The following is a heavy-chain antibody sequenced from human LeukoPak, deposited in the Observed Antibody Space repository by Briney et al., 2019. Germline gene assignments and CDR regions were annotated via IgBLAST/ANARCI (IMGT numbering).Heavy chain of an antibody. CDR3: ARGAYYDDASGYYTGKSMDV. CDR2: IINSGNGM. CDR1: GFTFSTYD. J-gene: IGHJ6*02. Sequence: GGSLRLSCGASGFTFSTYDMNWVRQSPGRGLEWVSHIINSGNGMYYTDSVKGRFTISRDNAKNPLYLQMHSLRAEDTGIYYCARGAYYDDASGYYTGKSMDVWGQGTTVTVSS. V-gene: IGHV3-48*03. D-gene: IGHD3-22*01.